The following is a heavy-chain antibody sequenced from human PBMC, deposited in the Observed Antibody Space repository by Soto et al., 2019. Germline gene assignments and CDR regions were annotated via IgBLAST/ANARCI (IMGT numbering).Heavy chain of an antibody. J-gene: IGHJ4*02. Sequence: ASVKVSCKASGYTFTSYGISWVRQAPGQGLEWMGWISAYNGNTNYAQKLQGRVTMTTDTSTSTAYMELRSLRSDDTAVYYCARGAQDYYGSGSSNIDYWGQGTLVTVSS. CDR1: GYTFTSYG. D-gene: IGHD3-10*01. CDR2: ISAYNGNT. CDR3: ARGAQDYYGSGSSNIDY. V-gene: IGHV1-18*01.